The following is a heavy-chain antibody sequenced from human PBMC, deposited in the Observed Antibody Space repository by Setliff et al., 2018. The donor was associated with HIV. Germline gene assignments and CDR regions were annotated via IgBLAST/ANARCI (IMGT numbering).Heavy chain of an antibody. D-gene: IGHD3-22*01. V-gene: IGHV1-3*04. CDR3: ARTLTYYFDGSFSSGPADY. CDR2: INTGNGNT. CDR1: GYTFTTYA. J-gene: IGHJ4*02. Sequence: GASVKVSCKASGYTFTTYAMIWVRRAPGQSLEWMGWINTGNGNTRLSQKFQGRVTISRDTSASTAYVELYSLTSEDTAVYYCARTLTYYFDGSFSSGPADYWGRGTLVTVSS.